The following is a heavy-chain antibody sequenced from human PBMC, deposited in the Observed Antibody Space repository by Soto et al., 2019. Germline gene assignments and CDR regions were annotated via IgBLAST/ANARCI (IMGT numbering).Heavy chain of an antibody. Sequence: PGESLKISCKGSGYSFTSYWISWVRQMPGKGLEWMGRIDPSDSYTNYSPSFQGHVTISADKSISTAYLQWSSLKASDTAMYYCASTSSGWYSNYYYYGMDVWGQGTTVTVSS. CDR3: ASTSSGWYSNYYYYGMDV. V-gene: IGHV5-10-1*01. D-gene: IGHD6-19*01. J-gene: IGHJ6*02. CDR2: IDPSDSYT. CDR1: GYSFTSYW.